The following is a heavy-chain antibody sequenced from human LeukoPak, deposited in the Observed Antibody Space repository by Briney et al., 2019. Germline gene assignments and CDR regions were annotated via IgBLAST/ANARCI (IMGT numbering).Heavy chain of an antibody. Sequence: GESLKISCKGSGYRFTSYWIGWVRQLHGKGLDWMGIIYPGDSDTRYSPSFQGQVTISADKSISTAYLQWSSLKASDTAMYYCAGSSSTGYPYYLDYWGQGTLVTVSS. CDR2: IYPGDSDT. D-gene: IGHD3-22*01. J-gene: IGHJ4*02. V-gene: IGHV5-51*01. CDR3: AGSSSTGYPYYLDY. CDR1: GYRFTSYW.